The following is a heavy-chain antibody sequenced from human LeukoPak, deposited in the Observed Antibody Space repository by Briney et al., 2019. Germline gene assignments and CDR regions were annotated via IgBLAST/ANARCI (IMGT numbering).Heavy chain of an antibody. Sequence: SETLSLTCDVSGGSIDSTNWWNWVRQPPGKGLEWIGEIHHDGRINYNPSLKSRVTLSVGKSKNQFSLRLNSVTAADTAMYYCARSHDHLWGNYPDYWGQGTLVTVSS. CDR1: GGSIDSTNW. J-gene: IGHJ4*02. D-gene: IGHD3-16*02. CDR3: ARSHDHLWGNYPDY. CDR2: IHHDGRI. V-gene: IGHV4/OR15-8*01.